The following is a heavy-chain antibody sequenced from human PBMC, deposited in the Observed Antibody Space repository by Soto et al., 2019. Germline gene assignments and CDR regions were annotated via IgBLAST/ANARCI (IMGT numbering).Heavy chain of an antibody. J-gene: IGHJ2*01. CDR2: ISGSGAAT. CDR1: GFTFSRSA. D-gene: IGHD6-19*01. CDR3: AKGTETVAGNYFDL. Sequence: EVQLLESGGDFVQPGGSLRLSCAASGFTFSRSAMSWVRQAPGKGLEWVSSISGSGAATYYADSVKGRFTMSRDNSKTTLFLQINSLRVEDTAVYYCAKGTETVAGNYFDLWGRGTLVTVSS. V-gene: IGHV3-23*01.